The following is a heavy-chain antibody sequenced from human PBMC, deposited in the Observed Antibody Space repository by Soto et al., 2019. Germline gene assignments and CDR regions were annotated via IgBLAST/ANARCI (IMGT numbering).Heavy chain of an antibody. CDR2: ISAYNGNT. V-gene: IGHV1-18*01. CDR3: ARHLIPAATDRDMLNRVDP. CDR1: GYPFTSYG. J-gene: IGHJ5*02. Sequence: DSVKVSCNASGYPFTSYGISWVRQAPGQGLEWMGWISAYNGNTNYAQKLQGRVTMTTDTSTSTAYMELRSLRSDDTAVYYCARHLIPAATDRDMLNRVDPWRQGTLVTVSS. D-gene: IGHD2-2*01.